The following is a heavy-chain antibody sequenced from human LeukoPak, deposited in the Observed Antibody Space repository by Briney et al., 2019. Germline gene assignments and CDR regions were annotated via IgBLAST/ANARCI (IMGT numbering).Heavy chain of an antibody. CDR2: IYYHGST. V-gene: IGHV4-61*08. Sequence: NPSETLFLTCTVSGDPISGYSDYKWTWIRQPPGKGLEWIGYIYYHGSTNYNPSLKSRVTFSVDTSNNQFSLKLNSVTAADTAVYYCAREYSAFDYWGQGTLVTVSS. J-gene: IGHJ4*02. D-gene: IGHD1-26*01. CDR1: GDPISGYSDY. CDR3: AREYSAFDY.